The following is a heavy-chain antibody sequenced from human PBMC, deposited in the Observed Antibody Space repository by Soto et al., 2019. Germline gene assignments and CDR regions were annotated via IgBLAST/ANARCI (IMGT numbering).Heavy chain of an antibody. CDR1: VGSISSGDYY. D-gene: IGHD3-22*01. CDR2: IYYSGST. J-gene: IGHJ5*02. Sequence: PSETLSLTCTFSVGSISSGDYYCSWIRQPPGKGLEWIGYIYYSGSTYYNPSLKSRVTISVDTSKNQFSLKLSSVTAADTAVYYCARDWYYDSSGYYPWGQGTLVTVTS. CDR3: ARDWYYDSSGYYP. V-gene: IGHV4-30-4*01.